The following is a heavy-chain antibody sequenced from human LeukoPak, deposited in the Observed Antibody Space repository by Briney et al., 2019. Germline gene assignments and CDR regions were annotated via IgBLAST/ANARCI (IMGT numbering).Heavy chain of an antibody. CDR3: AGGTGFIIKD. CDR1: GFPFSSRW. CDR2: IKQDGSEK. Sequence: GGSLRLSCTSSGFPFSSRWMHWVRQVPGKGLEWVANIKQDGSEKNYVDSVKGRFTISRDNAKNSLYLQMNNLRVEDTAMYYCAGGTGFIIKDWGQGTLVTVSS. J-gene: IGHJ4*02. V-gene: IGHV3-7*03. D-gene: IGHD3-9*01.